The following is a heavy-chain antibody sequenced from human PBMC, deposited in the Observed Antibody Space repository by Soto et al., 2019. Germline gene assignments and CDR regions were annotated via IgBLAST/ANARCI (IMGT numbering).Heavy chain of an antibody. Sequence: EVQVLESGGGLIQPGGTLRLSCAASRFIFSSYGMSWVRQAPGKGLEWVSGISGSGGSTWYADSVKGRFTISRDNSKKTLYLHMSSLRVDDTAVYYCAKSPVEYGKFDYWGQGTLVTVSS. CDR1: RFIFSSYG. CDR2: ISGSGGST. J-gene: IGHJ4*02. D-gene: IGHD1-1*01. V-gene: IGHV3-23*01. CDR3: AKSPVEYGKFDY.